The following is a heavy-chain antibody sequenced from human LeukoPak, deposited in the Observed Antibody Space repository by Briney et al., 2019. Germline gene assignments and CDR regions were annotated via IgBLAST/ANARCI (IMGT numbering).Heavy chain of an antibody. J-gene: IGHJ6*02. CDR2: FDPEDGET. CDR1: GYTLTELS. CDR3: SSVVAATKLYYYGMDV. Sequence: ASVKVSCKVSGYTLTELSMHWVRQAPGKGREWRGGFDPEDGETIYAQKFQGRVTMTEDTSTDTAYMERSSLRSEDTAVYYCSSVVAATKLYYYGMDVWGQGTTVTVSS. V-gene: IGHV1-24*01. D-gene: IGHD2-15*01.